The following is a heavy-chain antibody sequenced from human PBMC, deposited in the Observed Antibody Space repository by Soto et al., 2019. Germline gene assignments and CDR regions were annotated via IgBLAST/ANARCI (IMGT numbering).Heavy chain of an antibody. CDR2: ISGSGGST. D-gene: IGHD2-2*02. J-gene: IGHJ6*03. Sequence: PGGSLRLSCAASGFTFSSYAMSWVRQAPGKGLEWVSAISGSGGSTYYADSVKGRFTISRDNSKNTLYLQMNSLRAEDTAVYYCAKGQCSSTSCYILNYYYYYYMDVWGKGTTVTVSS. V-gene: IGHV3-23*01. CDR3: AKGQCSSTSCYILNYYYYYYMDV. CDR1: GFTFSSYA.